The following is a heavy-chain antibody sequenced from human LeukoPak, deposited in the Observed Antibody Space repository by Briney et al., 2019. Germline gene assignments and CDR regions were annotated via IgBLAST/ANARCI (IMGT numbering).Heavy chain of an antibody. CDR2: ISAYNCNT. V-gene: IGHV1-18*04. D-gene: IGHD4-17*01. CDR1: GYTFTSYG. CDR3: ARFLWPGDQTTDLVDY. Sequence: ASVNVSCKASGYTFTSYGISWVRHAPGQGREWMGWISAYNCNTNYAQKIQRRVTMTTDTSTSTAYMELRSLRSAHTAVYYCARFLWPGDQTTDLVDYWGQGTLVTVSS. J-gene: IGHJ4*02.